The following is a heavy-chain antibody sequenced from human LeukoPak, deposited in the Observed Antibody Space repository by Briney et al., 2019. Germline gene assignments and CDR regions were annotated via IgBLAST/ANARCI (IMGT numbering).Heavy chain of an antibody. J-gene: IGHJ5*02. Sequence: SETLSLTCTVSGASIRSYYWNWIRQPAGKGLEWIGRIYTTGSTNYNPSLKSRVTMSVDTSKNQFSLKLSSVTAADTAVYYCARTYINFSNYFDPWGQGSLVTVSS. V-gene: IGHV4-4*07. CDR1: GASIRSYY. D-gene: IGHD4-11*01. CDR3: ARTYINFSNYFDP. CDR2: IYTTGST.